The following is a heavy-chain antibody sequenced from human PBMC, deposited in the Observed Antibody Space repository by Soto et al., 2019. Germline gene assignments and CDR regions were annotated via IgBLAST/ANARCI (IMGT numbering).Heavy chain of an antibody. Sequence: QVQLQQWGAGLLKPSETLSLTCAVYGGSFSGYYWSWIRQPPGKGLEWIGEINHSGSTNYNPSLKSRVTISVDTSKNQFSLKLSSVIAADMAVYYCATLPSGARSAVLDLRGRGTLVTVSS. CDR3: ATLPSGARSAVLDL. V-gene: IGHV4-34*01. CDR2: INHSGST. CDR1: GGSFSGYY. D-gene: IGHD3-3*01. J-gene: IGHJ2*01.